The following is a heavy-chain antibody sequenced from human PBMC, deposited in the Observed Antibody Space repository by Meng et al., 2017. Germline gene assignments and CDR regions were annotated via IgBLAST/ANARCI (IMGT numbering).Heavy chain of an antibody. CDR2: IIPIFGTA. D-gene: IGHD4-11*01. V-gene: IGHV1-69*01. Sequence: GQRVMSGAGVKNTRSSVNVSCKASGGTFSSYAISWVRQAPGQGLGWMGGIIPIFGTANYAQKFQGRVTITADESTSTAYMELSSLRSEDTAVYYCARDDYSNYLPFDYWGQGTLVTVSS. CDR3: ARDDYSNYLPFDY. CDR1: GGTFSSYA. J-gene: IGHJ4*02.